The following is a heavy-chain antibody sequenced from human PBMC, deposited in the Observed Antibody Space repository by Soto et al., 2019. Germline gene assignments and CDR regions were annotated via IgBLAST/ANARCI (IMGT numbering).Heavy chain of an antibody. CDR3: ARDEDKVRGIFPYAFGMDL. V-gene: IGHV3-48*03. CDR2: VSKSGTTK. J-gene: IGHJ6*02. CDR1: GFTFNNYE. Sequence: GGSLRLSCTASGFTFNNYEMNWVRQAPGKGLEWLSYVSKSGTTKYYADAVKGRLTISRDNAKSSLYLEVNNLRAEDTAVYYCARDEDKVRGIFPYAFGMDLWGQGTVVTVSS. D-gene: IGHD3-10*01.